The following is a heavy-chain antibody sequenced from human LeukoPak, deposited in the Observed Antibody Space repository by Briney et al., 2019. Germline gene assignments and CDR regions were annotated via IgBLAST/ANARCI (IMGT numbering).Heavy chain of an antibody. CDR2: SSRSSDKI. CDR1: GFAFSDYS. J-gene: IGHJ4*02. D-gene: IGHD1-26*01. V-gene: IGHV3-48*04. CDR3: ARDGSPSVYYFDY. Sequence: GGSLRLSCAASGFAFSDYSMNWVCQAPGKGLEWVSSSSRSSDKIYYADSVKGRFTISRDNAKNSLYLQMNSLRAEDTAVYYCARDGSPSVYYFDYWGQGTLVTVSS.